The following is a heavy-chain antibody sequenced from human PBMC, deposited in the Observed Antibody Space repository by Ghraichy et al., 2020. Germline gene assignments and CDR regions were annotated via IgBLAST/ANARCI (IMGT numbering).Heavy chain of an antibody. CDR3: ARDSGGDTVTTFDY. J-gene: IGHJ4*02. CDR2: IHTRGST. Sequence: ESLNISCTVSGGSISSYYWSWIRQPAGKGLEWIGRIHTRGSTDYSPSLKSRVTMSVDTSKKQFSLKLSSVTAADTAVYYCARDSGGDTVTTFDYWGQGTLVTVS. V-gene: IGHV4-4*07. D-gene: IGHD5-18*01. CDR1: GGSISSYY.